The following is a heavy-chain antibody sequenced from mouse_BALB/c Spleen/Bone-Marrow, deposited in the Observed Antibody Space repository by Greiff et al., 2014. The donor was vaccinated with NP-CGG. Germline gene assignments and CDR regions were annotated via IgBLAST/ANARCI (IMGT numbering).Heavy chain of an antibody. V-gene: IGHV14-3*02. D-gene: IGHD2-4*01. CDR1: GFNIKDTY. CDR3: ARDDYDDYYAMDY. J-gene: IGHJ4*01. Sequence: EVQLVESGAELVKPGASVKLSCTASGFNIKDTYMHWVKQRPEQGLEWIGRIDPANGNTKYDPKFQDKATITTDTSSNTAYLQLSSLTSGDTAVYYCARDDYDDYYAMDYWGQGTSVTVSS. CDR2: IDPANGNT.